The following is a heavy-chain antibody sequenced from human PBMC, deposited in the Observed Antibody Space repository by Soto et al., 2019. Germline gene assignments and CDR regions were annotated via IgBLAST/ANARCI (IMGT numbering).Heavy chain of an antibody. CDR3: AKISPDYYVSDY. CDR2: ISGSGVTT. Sequence: EVQLLDSGGGLVQPGGSLRLSCVVSGLTFSRYSMTWVRQAPGKGPEWVSQISGSGVTTYYADSVKGRFTISRDNSENTLYLQMDSLRAEDTAIYYCAKISPDYYVSDYWGQGILVTVSS. D-gene: IGHD3-10*02. V-gene: IGHV3-23*01. CDR1: GLTFSRYS. J-gene: IGHJ4*02.